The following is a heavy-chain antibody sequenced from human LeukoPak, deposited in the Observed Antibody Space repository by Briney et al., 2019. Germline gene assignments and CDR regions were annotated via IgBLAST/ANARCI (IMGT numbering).Heavy chain of an antibody. CDR1: GFTVSSNY. D-gene: IGHD3-22*01. CDR2: VYSDGNT. Sequence: PGGSLRLSCAASGFTVSSNYMNWVRRAPGKGLEWVSAVYSDGNTYYADSVKGRFTLSRDNSKNTLYLQMNSLRAEDTAVYYCARATYYYDSSAYRDFYFDDWGQGALVTVSS. CDR3: ARATYYYDSSAYRDFYFDD. V-gene: IGHV3-53*01. J-gene: IGHJ4*02.